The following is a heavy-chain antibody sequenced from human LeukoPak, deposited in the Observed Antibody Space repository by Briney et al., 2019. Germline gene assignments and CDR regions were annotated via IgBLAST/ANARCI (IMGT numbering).Heavy chain of an antibody. CDR3: ASGGVYDFWSGYFGPDY. J-gene: IGHJ4*02. CDR2: IYSGGST. D-gene: IGHD3-3*01. CDR1: GFTVSSNY. Sequence: PGGSLRLSCAASGFTVSSNYMSWVRQAPGKGLEWVSVIYSGGSTYYADSVKGRFTISRDNSKNTLYLQMSSLRAEDTAVYYCASGGVYDFWSGYFGPDYWGQGTLVTVSP. V-gene: IGHV3-53*01.